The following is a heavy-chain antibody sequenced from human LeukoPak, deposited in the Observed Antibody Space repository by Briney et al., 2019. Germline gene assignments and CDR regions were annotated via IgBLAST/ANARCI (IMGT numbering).Heavy chain of an antibody. V-gene: IGHV3-74*01. CDR3: AKGPNYFDS. CDR1: GFSFSNYW. Sequence: PGGSLRLSCAASGFSFSNYWMHWVRQAPGKGLVWVTRMNSDGSATYYADSVQGRFTISRDNAKNTLYLQMNSLRAKDTAIYFCAKGPNYFDSWGQGTLVTVSS. CDR2: MNSDGSAT. J-gene: IGHJ4*02.